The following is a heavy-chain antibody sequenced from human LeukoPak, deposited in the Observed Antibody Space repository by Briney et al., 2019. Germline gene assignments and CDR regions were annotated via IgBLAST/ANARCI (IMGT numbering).Heavy chain of an antibody. Sequence: GGSLRLSCAASGLRFDDYGMSWVRQAPGKGLEWVSGINWNGGSTNYADSVKGRFTISRDNAKNSLNLQMNSLRVEDTAFYYCTRDLFPTSSSLDFWGQGTLVTVSS. CDR3: TRDLFPTSSSLDF. D-gene: IGHD2-2*01. CDR2: INWNGGST. CDR1: GLRFDDYG. V-gene: IGHV3-20*04. J-gene: IGHJ4*02.